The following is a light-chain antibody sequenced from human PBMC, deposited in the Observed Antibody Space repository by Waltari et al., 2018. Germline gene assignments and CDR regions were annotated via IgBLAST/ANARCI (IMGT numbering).Light chain of an antibody. Sequence: DIQMTQSPSSLSASVGATVTITCRASQGISSYLAWYQQKPGKAPKPLIYYASNLESGVPSRFSGSGSGTEFTLTISSLQPEDFATYYCQQYNSAPLTFGGGTKVEIK. J-gene: IGKJ4*01. CDR3: QQYNSAPLT. CDR1: QGISSY. CDR2: YAS. V-gene: IGKV1-16*01.